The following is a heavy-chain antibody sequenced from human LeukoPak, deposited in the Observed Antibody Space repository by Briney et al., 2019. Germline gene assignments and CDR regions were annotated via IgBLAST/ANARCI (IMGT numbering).Heavy chain of an antibody. V-gene: IGHV1-2*02. J-gene: IGHJ4*02. CDR3: ARDSRRVRGFFDY. Sequence: ASVKVSCKASGYTFTGYYMHWVRQAPGQGLEWMGWINPNSGGTNYAQKFQGRVTMTRDTSISTAYMELSRLRSDDTAVYYCARDSRRVRGFFDYWGQGTLVTVSS. D-gene: IGHD3-10*01. CDR2: INPNSGGT. CDR1: GYTFTGYY.